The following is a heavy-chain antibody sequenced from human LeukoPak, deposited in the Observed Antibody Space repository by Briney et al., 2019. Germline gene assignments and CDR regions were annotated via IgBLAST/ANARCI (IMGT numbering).Heavy chain of an antibody. J-gene: IGHJ4*02. CDR2: IWYDGSNK. D-gene: IGHD5-12*01. CDR3: ARDSGYNAFDY. Sequence: PGGSLRLSCAASGFTFSSYGMHWVRQAPGKGLEWVAVIWYDGSNKYYADSVKGRFTISRDNAKNSLYLQMNSLRAEDTAMYYCARDSGYNAFDYWGQGTLVTVSS. CDR1: GFTFSSYG. V-gene: IGHV3-33*01.